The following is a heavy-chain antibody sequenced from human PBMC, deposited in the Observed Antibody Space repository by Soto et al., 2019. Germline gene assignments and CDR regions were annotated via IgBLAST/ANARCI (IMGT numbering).Heavy chain of an antibody. CDR2: IKQDGSEK. CDR3: ARVRQWLPTYYFDH. CDR1: GFTFSSYW. Sequence: GESLKISCAASGFTFSSYWMSWVRQAPGKGLEWVANIKQDGSEKYYVESVKGRFTISRDNVKKSLYLQMNSLTAEDTGVYFCARVRQWLPTYYFDHWGQGALVTVSS. J-gene: IGHJ4*02. D-gene: IGHD6-19*01. V-gene: IGHV3-7*01.